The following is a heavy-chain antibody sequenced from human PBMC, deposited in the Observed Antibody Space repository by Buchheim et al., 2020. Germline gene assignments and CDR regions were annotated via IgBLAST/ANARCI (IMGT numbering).Heavy chain of an antibody. CDR1: GYTFTSYY. CDR2: INPSGGST. J-gene: IGHJ4*02. Sequence: QVQLVQSGAEVKKPGASVKVSCKASGYTFTSYYMHWVRQAPGQGLEWMGIINPSGGSTSYAQKFQGRVTMTRDTSTSTVSMELSSLRSEDTAVYYCARGRRLGYCSGGSCFSFDYWGQGTL. D-gene: IGHD2-15*01. V-gene: IGHV1-46*01. CDR3: ARGRRLGYCSGGSCFSFDY.